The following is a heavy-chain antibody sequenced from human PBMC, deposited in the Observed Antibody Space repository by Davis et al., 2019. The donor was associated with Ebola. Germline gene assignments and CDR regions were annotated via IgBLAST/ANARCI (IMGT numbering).Heavy chain of an antibody. V-gene: IGHV1-46*01. CDR2: INPSGGST. Sequence: ASVKVSCKASGGAFSSYIVSWVRQAPGQGLEWMGIINPSGGSTSYAQKFQGRVTMTRDTSTSTVYMELSSLRSEDTAVYYCATFFEMATTFIDYWGQGTLVTVSS. D-gene: IGHD5-24*01. CDR1: GGAFSSYI. J-gene: IGHJ4*02. CDR3: ATFFEMATTFIDY.